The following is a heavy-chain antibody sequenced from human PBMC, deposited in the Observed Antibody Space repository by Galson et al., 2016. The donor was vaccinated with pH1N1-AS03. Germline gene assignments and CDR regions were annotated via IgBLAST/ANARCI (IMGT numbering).Heavy chain of an antibody. V-gene: IGHV1-18*01. CDR1: GYTFTTYG. Sequence: SVKVSCKASGYTFTTYGISWVRQAPGQGLEWMGWISAYYGDTHFAHKFQERVTLTRDTSKATAYMELRNLRSDDTAVYYCVRESEISGVVFFNYWGQGTLVTVSS. J-gene: IGHJ4*02. CDR2: ISAYYGDT. D-gene: IGHD3-3*01. CDR3: VRESEISGVVFFNY.